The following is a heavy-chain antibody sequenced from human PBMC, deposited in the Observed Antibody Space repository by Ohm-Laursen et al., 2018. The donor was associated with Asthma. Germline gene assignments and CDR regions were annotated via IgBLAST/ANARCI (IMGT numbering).Heavy chain of an antibody. CDR3: AKDHYYSSGTYFDY. Sequence: SLRLSCTASGFTFSSNAMHWVRQAPGKGLEWVAVISKDGSNKYYAESVKGRFTISRDNSMNTLYVQMNSLRAEDTAVYYCAKDHYYSSGTYFDYWGQGTLVTVSS. CDR1: GFTFSSNA. D-gene: IGHD3-10*01. V-gene: IGHV3-30-3*01. CDR2: ISKDGSNK. J-gene: IGHJ4*02.